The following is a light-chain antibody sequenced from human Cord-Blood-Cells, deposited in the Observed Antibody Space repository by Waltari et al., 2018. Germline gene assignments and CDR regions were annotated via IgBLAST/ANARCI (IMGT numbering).Light chain of an antibody. Sequence: SYELTQPSSVSVSPGQTARITCPGYVLAKKYARGFQQKPGQAPALVIYKDSERPSGIPERFSGSSSGTTVTLTISGAQVEDEADYYCYSAADNNRVFGGGTKLTVL. CDR3: YSAADNNRV. CDR2: KDS. J-gene: IGLJ3*02. CDR1: VLAKKY. V-gene: IGLV3-27*01.